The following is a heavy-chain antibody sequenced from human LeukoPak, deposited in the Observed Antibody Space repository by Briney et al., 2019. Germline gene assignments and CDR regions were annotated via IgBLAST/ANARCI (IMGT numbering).Heavy chain of an antibody. J-gene: IGHJ6*03. CDR1: GFTFGDYA. CDR3: TRGPTGPAYYYYYMDV. CDR2: IRSKAYGGTT. D-gene: IGHD1-1*01. Sequence: PGRSLRLSCTASGFTFGDYAMSWVRQAPGKGLEWVGFIRSKAYGGTTEYAASVKGRFTISRDDSKSIAYLQMNSLKTEDTAVYYCTRGPTGPAYYYYYMDVWGKGTTVTVSS. V-gene: IGHV3-49*04.